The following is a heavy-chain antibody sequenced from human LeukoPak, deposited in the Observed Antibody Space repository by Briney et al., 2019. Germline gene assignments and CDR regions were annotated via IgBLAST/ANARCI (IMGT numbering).Heavy chain of an antibody. D-gene: IGHD3-22*01. CDR2: IYTSGST. J-gene: IGHJ3*02. CDR1: GGSISSYY. CDR3: ARDLDQIEFPDSSGSSYRSGAFDI. V-gene: IGHV4-4*07. Sequence: SETLSLTCTVSGGSISSYYWSWIRQPAGKGLEWIGRIYTSGSTNYNPSLKSRVTMSVDTSKNQFSLKLSSVTAADTAVYYCARDLDQIEFPDSSGSSYRSGAFDIWGQGTMVTVSS.